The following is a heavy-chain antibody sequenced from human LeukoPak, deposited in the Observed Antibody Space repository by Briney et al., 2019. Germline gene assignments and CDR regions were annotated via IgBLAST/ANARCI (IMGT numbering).Heavy chain of an antibody. CDR1: GFTFSSYG. Sequence: GGSLRLSCAASGFTFSSYGMHWVRQAPGKGLEWVAVISYDGSNKYYADSVKGRFTISRDNSKNTLYLQMNSLRAEDTAVYYCARALGYCSGGSCPAYYDYGLDVWGKGTTVTVSS. CDR2: ISYDGSNK. CDR3: ARALGYCSGGSCPAYYDYGLDV. J-gene: IGHJ6*04. D-gene: IGHD2-15*01. V-gene: IGHV3-30*03.